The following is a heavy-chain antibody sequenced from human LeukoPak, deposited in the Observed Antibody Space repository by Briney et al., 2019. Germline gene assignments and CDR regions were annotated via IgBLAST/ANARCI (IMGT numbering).Heavy chain of an antibody. CDR3: TESLVH. Sequence: GGSLRLSCAASGFTFSDAWMTWVRLAPGKGLEWVGRITSKTNGGTTEYAAIVKGRFTISRDDSKDTLFLQMDSLTTEDTAVYYRTESLVHWGQGARVTVSS. CDR2: ITSKTNGGTT. J-gene: IGHJ4*02. D-gene: IGHD6-13*01. CDR1: GFTFSDAW. V-gene: IGHV3-15*01.